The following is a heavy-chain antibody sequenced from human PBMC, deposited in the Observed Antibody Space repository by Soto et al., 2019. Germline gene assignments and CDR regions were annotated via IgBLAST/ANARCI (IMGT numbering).Heavy chain of an antibody. CDR3: ASSNAYNDVWSGYFDY. CDR1: GGSVSSGSYY. J-gene: IGHJ4*02. CDR2: IYYSGST. D-gene: IGHD3-3*01. V-gene: IGHV4-61*01. Sequence: QVQLQESGPGLVKPSETLSLTCTVSGGSVSSGSYYWSWIRQPPGKGLEWIGYIYYSGSTNYNPSLKSRVTISVDTSKNQFSLKLSSVTAANTAVYYCASSNAYNDVWSGYFDYWGQGTLVTVSS.